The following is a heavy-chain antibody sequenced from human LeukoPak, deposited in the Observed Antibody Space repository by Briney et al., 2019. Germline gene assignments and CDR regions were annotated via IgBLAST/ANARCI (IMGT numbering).Heavy chain of an antibody. J-gene: IGHJ5*02. CDR3: ARGGLFSTDNWFDP. CDR1: GGSISNYY. Sequence: PSETLFLICTVSGGSISNYYWNWIRRPPGRGLEWIGYIYYIGSTNYNPSLKSRVTISVDTSKNQFSLKLNSVTAADTAVYYCARGGLFSTDNWFDPWGQGTLVTVSS. V-gene: IGHV4-59*01. CDR2: IYYIGST. D-gene: IGHD3-9*01.